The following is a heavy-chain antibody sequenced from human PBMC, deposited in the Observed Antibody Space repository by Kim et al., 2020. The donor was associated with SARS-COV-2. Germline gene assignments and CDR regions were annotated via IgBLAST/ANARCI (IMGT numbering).Heavy chain of an antibody. D-gene: IGHD6-13*01. V-gene: IGHV4-34*01. Sequence: SLKSRVTISVDTSKNQFSLKLSSVTAADTAVYYCARRHSLRQQLVLGFVGWGQGTLVTVSS. J-gene: IGHJ5*02. CDR3: ARRHSLRQQLVLGFVG.